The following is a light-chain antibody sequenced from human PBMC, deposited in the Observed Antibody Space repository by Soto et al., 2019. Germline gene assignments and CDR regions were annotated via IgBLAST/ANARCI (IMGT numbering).Light chain of an antibody. Sequence: DIQMTQSPSSLSASVGDRVTITCRASQSISSYLNWYQQKPGKAPKLLIYAASSLQSGVPSRFSGSGSGTDFTLTISSLQPEDFATYYCQHYKTDCTFGQGTKVDIK. V-gene: IGKV1-39*01. CDR1: QSISSY. J-gene: IGKJ1*01. CDR3: QHYKTDCT. CDR2: AAS.